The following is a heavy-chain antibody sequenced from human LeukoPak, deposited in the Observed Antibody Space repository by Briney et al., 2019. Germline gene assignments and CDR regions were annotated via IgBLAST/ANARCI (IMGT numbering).Heavy chain of an antibody. CDR3: ASGLGILTGYWGHYFDY. J-gene: IGHJ4*01. Sequence: GASVKVSCKASGYTFSDYYMHWVRQAPGQGPEWMGWINPNSGGTNCAQRFQGRVTMTRDTSISTVYTELSRLRSDDTAVYYCASGLGILTGYWGHYFDYWGLEPWSPSPQ. CDR2: INPNSGGT. CDR1: GYTFSDYY. D-gene: IGHD3-9*01. V-gene: IGHV1-2*02.